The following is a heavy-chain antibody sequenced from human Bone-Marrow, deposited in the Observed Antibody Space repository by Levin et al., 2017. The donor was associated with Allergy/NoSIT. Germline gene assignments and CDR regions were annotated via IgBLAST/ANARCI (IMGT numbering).Heavy chain of an antibody. Sequence: ASVKVSCRASGYTFTSFGISWVRQAPGQGLEWMGGISVYNGDTKYAQNFQGRVTMTTDTSTTTAYMELRSLRSDDTAIYYCASDHSPFTLVQGISGYEYYLDVWGKGTTVTVSS. CDR2: ISVYNGDT. D-gene: IGHD3-10*01. V-gene: IGHV1-18*01. CDR1: GYTFTSFG. CDR3: ASDHSPFTLVQGISGYEYYLDV. J-gene: IGHJ6*03.